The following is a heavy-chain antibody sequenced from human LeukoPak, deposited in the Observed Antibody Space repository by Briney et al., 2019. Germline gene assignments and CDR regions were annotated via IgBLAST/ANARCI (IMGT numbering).Heavy chain of an antibody. CDR3: ARTYYYGSGSYRDPYYFDY. D-gene: IGHD3-10*01. J-gene: IGHJ4*02. CDR1: GGSISRSSYF. Sequence: SETLSLTCTVSGGSISRSSYFWAWIRQPPGKGLEWIGRTYYSGSTYYNPTLKSRFTISVDTSKNQFSLKLISVTAADTAVYYCARTYYYGSGSYRDPYYFDYWGQGTLVTVSS. CDR2: TYYSGST. V-gene: IGHV4-39*01.